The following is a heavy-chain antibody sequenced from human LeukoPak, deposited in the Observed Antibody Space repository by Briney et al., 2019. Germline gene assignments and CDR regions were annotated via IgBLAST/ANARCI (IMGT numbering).Heavy chain of an antibody. CDR3: ARSSKGYYYYYYGMDV. CDR2: IKSKTDGGAA. J-gene: IGHJ6*02. CDR1: GFTFSNAW. Sequence: PGGSLRLSCAASGFTFSNAWMTWVRQAPGKGLEWVGRIKSKTDGGAADYAAPVKGRFTISRDDSKNTLYLQMDSLRAEDTAVYYCARSSKGYYYYYYGMDVWGQGTTVTVSS. V-gene: IGHV3-15*01.